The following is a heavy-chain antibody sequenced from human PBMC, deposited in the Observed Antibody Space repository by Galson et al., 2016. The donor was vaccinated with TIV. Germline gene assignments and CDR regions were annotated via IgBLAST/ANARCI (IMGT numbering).Heavy chain of an antibody. CDR3: ARDRRHCGNECYLRYYYGMDV. D-gene: IGHD2-21*01. CDR1: GLIATSNS. Sequence: SLRLSCAASGLIATSNSMTWVRQAPGKGLEWVALIYDDGSTIYADSVKGRFTISRDNSKNMLYLQMTSLRADDTAFYYCARDRRHCGNECYLRYYYGMDVWGQGTTVTVSS. CDR2: IYDDGST. V-gene: IGHV3-66*02. J-gene: IGHJ6*02.